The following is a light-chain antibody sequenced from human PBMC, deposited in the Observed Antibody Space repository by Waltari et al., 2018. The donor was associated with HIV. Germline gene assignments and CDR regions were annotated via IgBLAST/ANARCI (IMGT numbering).Light chain of an antibody. CDR1: GSNIANDF. CDR2: DND. Sequence: QSVLTQPPSVSAAPGQKVTLSCSRSGSNIANDFVSWYQHFPGDAPKLLIFDNDKRPSGIPDRFSGSKSATSATLVITGLQTEDEADYYCGTWDRSLEAGVFGGGTKLTVL. CDR3: GTWDRSLEAGV. V-gene: IGLV1-51*01. J-gene: IGLJ3*02.